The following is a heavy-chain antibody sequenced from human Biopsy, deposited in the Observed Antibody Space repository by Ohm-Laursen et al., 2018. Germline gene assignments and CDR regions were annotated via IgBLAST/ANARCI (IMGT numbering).Heavy chain of an antibody. CDR3: ARHRGGMPSSGNWFDH. CDR2: IYYSGST. D-gene: IGHD2-2*01. Sequence: SDTLSLTCSVSGYSMSTYYWSWIRQPPGKGLEWSGYIYYSGSTNYNPSLKSRATISVDMSKNQFSLELTSVAAADTAVYYCARHRGGMPSSGNWFDHWGQGTLVTVSS. CDR1: GYSMSTYY. V-gene: IGHV4-59*08. J-gene: IGHJ5*02.